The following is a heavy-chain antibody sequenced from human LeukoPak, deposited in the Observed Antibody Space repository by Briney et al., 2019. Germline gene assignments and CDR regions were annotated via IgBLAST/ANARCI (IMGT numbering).Heavy chain of an antibody. D-gene: IGHD3-10*01. CDR1: GFTFSSSD. CDR3: ARDRVTMVRGVDYYYYGMDV. CDR2: IGLASDT. Sequence: GGSLRLSCAASGFTFSSSDMHWVRQVTGKGLEWVSAIGLASDTYYPDSVKGRFTISRDNSKNTVLLQMNSLRVEDTAVYYCARDRVTMVRGVDYYYYGMDVWGQGTTVTVSS. J-gene: IGHJ6*02. V-gene: IGHV3-13*01.